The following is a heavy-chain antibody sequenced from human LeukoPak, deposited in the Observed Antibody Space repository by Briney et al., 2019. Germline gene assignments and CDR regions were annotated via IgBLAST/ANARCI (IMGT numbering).Heavy chain of an antibody. CDR1: GFTFSSYA. CDR3: ATYCSSTSCYSRYGMDV. V-gene: IGHV3-23*01. CDR2: ISGSGGST. J-gene: IGHJ6*02. Sequence: GGSLRLSCAASGFTFSSYAMSWVRQAPGKGLEWVSAISGSGGSTYCADSVKGRFTISRDNSKNTLYLQMNSLRAEDTAVYYCATYCSSTSCYSRYGMDVWGQGTTVTVSS. D-gene: IGHD2-2*01.